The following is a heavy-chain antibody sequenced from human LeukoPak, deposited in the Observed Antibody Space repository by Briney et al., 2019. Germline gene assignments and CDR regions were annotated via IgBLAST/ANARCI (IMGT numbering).Heavy chain of an antibody. CDR3: ARDIKDCSSTSCYQAFDP. J-gene: IGHJ5*02. CDR1: GGSFSGYY. V-gene: IGHV4-34*01. CDR2: INHSGST. Sequence: SETLSLTCAVYGGSFSGYYWSWIRQPPGKGLEWIGEINHSGSTNYNPSLKSRVTISVDTSKNQFSLKLSSVTAADTAVYYCARDIKDCSSTSCYQAFDPWGQGTLVTVSS. D-gene: IGHD2-2*01.